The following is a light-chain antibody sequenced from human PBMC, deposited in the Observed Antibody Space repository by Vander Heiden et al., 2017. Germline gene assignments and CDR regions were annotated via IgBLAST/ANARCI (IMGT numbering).Light chain of an antibody. V-gene: IGKV3-11*01. CDR3: QQRSNWPLFP. Sequence: EIVLTQSPAPLSLSPGERATLPCRASQSVSSYLAWYQQKPGQAPRLLIYDASNRATGIPARFSGSGSGTDFTLTIGSLEPEDFAVYYCQQRSNWPLFPFGPGTKVDIK. CDR2: DAS. CDR1: QSVSSY. J-gene: IGKJ3*01.